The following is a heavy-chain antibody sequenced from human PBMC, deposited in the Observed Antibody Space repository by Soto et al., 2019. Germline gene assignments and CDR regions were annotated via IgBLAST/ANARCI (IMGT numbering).Heavy chain of an antibody. Sequence: EVQLVQSGAEVKKPGESLKISCKGSGYDFTNYWVGWVRQMPGKGLEWMGIIDPADSDTRYSPSFQGQVTISADKSISTAYRQWSSLKASDTGMYYCARLQDRGYCSGGGCYSDAFDVWGQGTMVTVFS. CDR2: IDPADSDT. CDR3: ARLQDRGYCSGGGCYSDAFDV. V-gene: IGHV5-51*03. J-gene: IGHJ3*01. CDR1: GYDFTNYW. D-gene: IGHD2-15*01.